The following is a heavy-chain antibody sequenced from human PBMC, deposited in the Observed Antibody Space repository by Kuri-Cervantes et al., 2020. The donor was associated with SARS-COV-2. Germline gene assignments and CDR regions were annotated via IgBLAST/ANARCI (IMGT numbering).Heavy chain of an antibody. D-gene: IGHD3-22*01. Sequence: SVKVSCKASGGTFSSYTISWVRQAPGQGLEWMRRIIPIVSIANSAQKFQGRVTITADKSTRTAYMELSSLRSEDTAVYYCARSSGYYRRWYFDLWGRGTLVTVSS. V-gene: IGHV1-69*02. CDR3: ARSSGYYRRWYFDL. CDR2: IIPIVSIA. CDR1: GGTFSSYT. J-gene: IGHJ2*01.